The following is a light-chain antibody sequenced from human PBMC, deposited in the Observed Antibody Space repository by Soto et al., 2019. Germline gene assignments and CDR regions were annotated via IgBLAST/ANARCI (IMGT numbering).Light chain of an antibody. Sequence: DIQMTQSPSTLSGSVGDRVTITCLASHGVRNDLGWYQQKPGQAPKLLIYDASTLESGVPSRFSGGGFGTEFILTISSLQPDDLATYYCQQYDSYSWTFGQGTKVDIK. J-gene: IGKJ1*01. CDR2: DAS. V-gene: IGKV1-5*01. CDR1: HGVRND. CDR3: QQYDSYSWT.